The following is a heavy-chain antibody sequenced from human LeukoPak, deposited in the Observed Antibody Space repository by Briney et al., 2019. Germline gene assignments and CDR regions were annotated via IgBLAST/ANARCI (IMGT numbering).Heavy chain of an antibody. J-gene: IGHJ4*02. CDR3: ATVKYPWLAFDY. CDR2: FDPEDGET. CDR1: GYTLTELS. V-gene: IGHV1-24*01. D-gene: IGHD6-19*01. Sequence: ASVKVSCKVSGYTLTELSMDWVRQAPGKGLEWMGGFDPEDGETIYAQKFQGRVTMTEDTSTDTAYMELSSLRSEDTAVYYCATVKYPWLAFDYWGQGTLVTVSS.